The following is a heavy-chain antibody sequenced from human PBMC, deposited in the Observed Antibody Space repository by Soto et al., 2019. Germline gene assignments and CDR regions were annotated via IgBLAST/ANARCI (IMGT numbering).Heavy chain of an antibody. CDR1: GGTFSSYA. J-gene: IGHJ4*02. CDR2: IIPIFGTA. CDR3: ATRALYDYGDGFNGY. V-gene: IGHV1-69*13. D-gene: IGHD4-17*01. Sequence: AASVKVSCKASGGTFSSYAISWVRQAPGQGLEWMGGIIPIFGTANYAQKFQGRVTITADESTSTAYMELSSLRSEDTAVYYCATRALYDYGDGFNGYWGQGTLVTVSS.